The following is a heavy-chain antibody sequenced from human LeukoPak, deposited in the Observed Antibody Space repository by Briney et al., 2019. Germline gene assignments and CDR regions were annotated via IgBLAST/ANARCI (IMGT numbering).Heavy chain of an antibody. V-gene: IGHV4-38-2*02. D-gene: IGHD3-9*01. CDR3: ARQYYDILTGYYHRIIQAFDY. J-gene: IGHJ4*02. CDR2: IYHSGST. Sequence: SETLSLTCTVSGYSISSGYYWGWIRQPPGKGLEWIGSIYHSGSTYYNPSLKSRVTISVDTSKNQFSLKLSSVTAADTAVYYCARQYYDILTGYYHRIIQAFDYWGQGTLVTVSS. CDR1: GYSISSGYY.